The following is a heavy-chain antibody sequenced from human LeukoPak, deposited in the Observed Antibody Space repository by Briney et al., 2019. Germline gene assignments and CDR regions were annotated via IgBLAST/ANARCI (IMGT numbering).Heavy chain of an antibody. CDR1: GYTFTDYY. V-gene: IGHV1-2*02. CDR2: INPNSGDT. D-gene: IGHD3-22*01. Sequence: GASVKVSCKASGYTFTDYYMHWVRQAPGQGLEWMGWINPNSGDTNYAQKFQGRVTMTRDTSISTAYMELSRLRSGDTAVYYCARDLGYDSSGYHYWGLGTLVTVSS. J-gene: IGHJ4*02. CDR3: ARDLGYDSSGYHY.